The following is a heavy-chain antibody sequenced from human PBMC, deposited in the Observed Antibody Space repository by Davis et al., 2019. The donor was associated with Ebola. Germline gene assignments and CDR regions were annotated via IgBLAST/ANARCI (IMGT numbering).Heavy chain of an antibody. D-gene: IGHD3-22*01. CDR2: IRYDGSNK. J-gene: IGHJ6*02. CDR3: AKADLITMIVVVIPYGMDV. Sequence: GGSLRLSCAASGFTFSSYAMHWVRQAPGKGLEWVAFIRYDGSNKYYADSVKGRFTISRDNSKNTLYLQMNSLRAEDTAVYYCAKADLITMIVVVIPYGMDVWGQGTTVTVSS. CDR1: GFTFSSYA. V-gene: IGHV3-30*02.